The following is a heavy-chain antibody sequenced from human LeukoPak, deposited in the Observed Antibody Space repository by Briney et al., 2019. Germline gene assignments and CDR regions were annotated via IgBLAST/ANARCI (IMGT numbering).Heavy chain of an antibody. J-gene: IGHJ5*02. CDR2: MNPNSGNT. CDR1: GYTFTSYD. D-gene: IGHD2-21*02. CDR3: AREGGAYCGGDCYSNWFDP. V-gene: IGHV1-8*01. Sequence: ASVKVSCKASGYTFTSYDINWVRQATGQGLEWMGWMNPNSGNTGYAQKFRGRVTMTRSTSISTAYMELSSLRSEDTAVYYCAREGGAYCGGDCYSNWFDPWGQGTLVTVSS.